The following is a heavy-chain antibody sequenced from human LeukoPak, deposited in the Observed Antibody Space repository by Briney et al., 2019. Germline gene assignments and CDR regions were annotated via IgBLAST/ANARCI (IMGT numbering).Heavy chain of an antibody. J-gene: IGHJ4*02. CDR3: APDLRGTAWSLDD. D-gene: IGHD2-8*02. V-gene: IGHV3-23*01. Sequence: GGSLRLSCAASGFTFSNYAMGWVRQAPGKGLEWVSLVSDSGGTTDYADPVKGRFTISRDNSKNKVYLQMNSLRAEDTALYYCAPDLRGTAWSLDDWGQGTLVTVSS. CDR2: VSDSGGTT. CDR1: GFTFSNYA.